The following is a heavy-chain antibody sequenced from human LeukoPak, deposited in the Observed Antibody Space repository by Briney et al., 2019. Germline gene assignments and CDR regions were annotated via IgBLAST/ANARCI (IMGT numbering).Heavy chain of an antibody. Sequence: GGSLRLSCAASELIFSNAWMTWIRQAPGKGLEWISYISRSGDSLYYADSVEGRFTISRDNAKNSLYLQMSNLRAEDTAVYFCARGGGLDVWGQGATVTVSS. CDR2: ISRSGDSL. V-gene: IGHV3-11*01. CDR1: ELIFSNAW. J-gene: IGHJ6*02. D-gene: IGHD3-16*01. CDR3: ARGGGLDV.